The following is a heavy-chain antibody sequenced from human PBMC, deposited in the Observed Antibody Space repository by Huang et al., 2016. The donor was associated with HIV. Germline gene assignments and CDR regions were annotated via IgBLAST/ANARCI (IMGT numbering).Heavy chain of an antibody. CDR3: ARKFGRDFDY. D-gene: IGHD3-16*01. Sequence: QVTLVQSGAEVKKPGASVKVSCKTSGYTFSGYAITWVRQAPGQGLEWMVWVSPYNGDTNYVQNLQGRVTITTDMSTTTAYMELRSLTSDDTAIYYCARKFGRDFDYWGQGTLVTVSS. V-gene: IGHV1-18*01. CDR2: VSPYNGDT. CDR1: GYTFSGYA. J-gene: IGHJ4*02.